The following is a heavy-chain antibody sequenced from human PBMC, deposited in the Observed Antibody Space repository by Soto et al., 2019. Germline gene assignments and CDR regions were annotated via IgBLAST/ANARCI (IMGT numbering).Heavy chain of an antibody. V-gene: IGHV4-59*01. CDR3: ARGYCSGGSCMHFDY. Sequence: SETLSLTCTVSGGSISSYYWSWIRQPPGKGLEWIGYIYYSGSTNYNPSLKSRVTISVDTSKNQFSLKLSSVTAADTAVYYCARGYCSGGSCMHFDYWGQGTRVTVSS. CDR1: GGSISSYY. J-gene: IGHJ4*02. D-gene: IGHD2-15*01. CDR2: IYYSGST.